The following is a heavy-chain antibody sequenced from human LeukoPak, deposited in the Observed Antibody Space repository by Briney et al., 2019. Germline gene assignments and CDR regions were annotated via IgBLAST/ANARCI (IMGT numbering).Heavy chain of an antibody. CDR1: GYTFTSYG. CDR2: IIPILGIA. Sequence: SVKVSCKASGYTFTSYGISWVRQAPGQGLEWMGRIIPILGIANYAQKFQGRVTITADKSTSTAYMELSSLRSEDTAVYYCARDRSWFGEFGYWGQGTLVTVSS. J-gene: IGHJ4*02. CDR3: ARDRSWFGEFGY. D-gene: IGHD3-10*01. V-gene: IGHV1-69*04.